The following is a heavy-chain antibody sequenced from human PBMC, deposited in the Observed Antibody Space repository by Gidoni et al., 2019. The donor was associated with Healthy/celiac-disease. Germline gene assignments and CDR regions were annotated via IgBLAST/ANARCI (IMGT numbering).Heavy chain of an antibody. CDR2: INSDGSST. J-gene: IGHJ6*02. Sequence: EVQLAESGGGLVQPGGSPRLSCAASGSTFSRYWPHWVRQAPGKGRVWVSRINSDGSSTSYEDAVKGRFTISRGNAKNTLYLRMNSLRAEDTAVYYCARDQDGSGSHILSLYGMDVWGQGTTVTVSS. CDR3: ARDQDGSGSHILSLYGMDV. CDR1: GSTFSRYW. V-gene: IGHV3-74*01. D-gene: IGHD3-10*01.